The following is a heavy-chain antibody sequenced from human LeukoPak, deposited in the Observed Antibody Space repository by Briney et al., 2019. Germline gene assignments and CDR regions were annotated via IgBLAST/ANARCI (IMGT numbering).Heavy chain of an antibody. V-gene: IGHV3-7*01. CDR2: INEGGSEK. J-gene: IGHJ4*02. D-gene: IGHD6-13*01. Sequence: PGGSLRLSCAASGFTFSSYSMNWVRQAPGRGLEWVANINEGGSEKYYVDSVKGRFTISRDNAKNSLYLQMNSLRAEDTAVYYCARARLRISPSAPDCWGQGTVVTVSS. CDR1: GFTFSSYS. CDR3: ARARLRISPSAPDC.